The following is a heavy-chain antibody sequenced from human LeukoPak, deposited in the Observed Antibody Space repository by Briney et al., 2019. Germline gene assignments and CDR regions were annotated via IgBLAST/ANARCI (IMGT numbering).Heavy chain of an antibody. J-gene: IGHJ4*02. CDR3: ARVRGSGSYPYYFDY. CDR1: GFTFSDYY. CDR2: ISSSSSYT. D-gene: IGHD3-10*01. V-gene: IGHV3-11*06. Sequence: AGSLRLSCAASGFTFSDYYMSWIRQAPGKGLEWVSYISSSSSYTNYADSVKGRFTISRDNAKNSLYLQMNSLRAEDTAVYYCARVRGSGSYPYYFDYWGQGTLVTVSS.